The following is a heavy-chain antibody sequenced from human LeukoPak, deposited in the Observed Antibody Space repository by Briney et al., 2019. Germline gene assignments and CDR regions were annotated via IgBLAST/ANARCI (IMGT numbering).Heavy chain of an antibody. Sequence: SETLSLTCTVSGGSISSYYWSWIRQPPGKGLEWIGYISYSGSANDNPSLKSRVTISVDTSKNQFSLKLRSVTAADTAVYYCAGGGYYSRLSDYWGQGILVTVSS. CDR1: GGSISSYY. V-gene: IGHV4-59*01. CDR2: ISYSGSA. J-gene: IGHJ4*02. CDR3: AGGGYYSRLSDY. D-gene: IGHD3-3*01.